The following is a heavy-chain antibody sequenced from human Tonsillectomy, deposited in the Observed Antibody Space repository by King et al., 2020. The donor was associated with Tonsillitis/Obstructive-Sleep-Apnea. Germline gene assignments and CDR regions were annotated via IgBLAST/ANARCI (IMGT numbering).Heavy chain of an antibody. Sequence: QLVQSGAEVKKPGESLRISCKGSGYSFTSYWINWVRQMPGNGLEWMGMIDPSDSYTNYSPSFQGHVTISADKSISTAYLQWSSLKASDTAMYYCARLGPRGFDYYYFMDGWGKGTTVTVSS. CDR2: IDPSDSYT. J-gene: IGHJ6*03. CDR1: GYSFTSYW. D-gene: IGHD3-10*01. V-gene: IGHV5-10-1*01. CDR3: ARLGPRGFDYYYFMDG.